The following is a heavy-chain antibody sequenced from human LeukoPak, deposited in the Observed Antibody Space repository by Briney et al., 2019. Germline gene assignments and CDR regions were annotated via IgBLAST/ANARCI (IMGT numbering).Heavy chain of an antibody. CDR3: ARRDMATRTPFDY. J-gene: IGHJ4*02. V-gene: IGHV5-51*01. CDR1: GYSFTTYW. Sequence: GASLKTSSRASGYSFTTYWICWVRHKPGKDLEWMGIIYPGDSDTRYSPSFQGHVSISADKSISTAYLQWSSLKASDTAIYYCARRDMATRTPFDYWGQGTLVTVSS. D-gene: IGHD5-24*01. CDR2: IYPGDSDT.